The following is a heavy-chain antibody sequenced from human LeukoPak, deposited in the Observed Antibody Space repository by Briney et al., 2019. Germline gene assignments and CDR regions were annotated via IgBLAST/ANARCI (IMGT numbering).Heavy chain of an antibody. CDR2: IIPILGIA. Sequence: SVKVSCKASGGTFSSYAISWVRQAPGQGLEWMGRIIPILGIANYAQKFQGRVTITADKSTSTAYMELSSLRSEDTAVYYCARERVLMVYADYYYYGMDVWGQGTTVTVSS. J-gene: IGHJ6*02. CDR1: GGTFSSYA. D-gene: IGHD2-8*01. CDR3: ARERVLMVYADYYYYGMDV. V-gene: IGHV1-69*04.